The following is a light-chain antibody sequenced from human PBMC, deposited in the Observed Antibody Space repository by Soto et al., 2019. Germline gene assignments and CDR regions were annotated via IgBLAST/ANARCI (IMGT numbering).Light chain of an antibody. Sequence: DIQMTQSPSSLSASVGGRVTITCRASQSISSYLNWYQQKPGKAPKLLIYAASSLQSGVPSRFSGSGYGTDFTLTITTLQPEDVGIYYCQQCHATPLTLGQGTRLEIK. J-gene: IGKJ5*01. CDR1: QSISSY. V-gene: IGKV1-39*01. CDR2: AAS. CDR3: QQCHATPLT.